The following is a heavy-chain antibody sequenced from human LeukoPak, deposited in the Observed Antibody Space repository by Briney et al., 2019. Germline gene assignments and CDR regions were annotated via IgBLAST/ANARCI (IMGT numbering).Heavy chain of an antibody. CDR1: GFTFSNAW. CDR2: IKSKTDGGTT. CDR3: TTTVVIAPSDAFDI. Sequence: GGSLRLSCAASGFTFSNAWISWVRQAPGKGLEWVGRIKSKTDGGTTDYAAPVKGRFTISRDDSKNTLYLQMNSLKTEDTAVYYCTTTVVIAPSDAFDIWGQGTMVTVSS. J-gene: IGHJ3*02. V-gene: IGHV3-15*01. D-gene: IGHD2-21*01.